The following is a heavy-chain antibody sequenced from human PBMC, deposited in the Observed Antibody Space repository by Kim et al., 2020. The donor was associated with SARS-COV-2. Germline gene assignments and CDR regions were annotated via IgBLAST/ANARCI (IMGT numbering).Heavy chain of an antibody. CDR3: ARTGRAAAGSDVGYYYYGMDV. Sequence: GGSLRLSCAASGFTFSSYAMHWVRQAPGKGLEWVAVISYDGSNKYYVDSVKGRFTISRDNSKNTLYLQMNSLRAEDTAVYYCARTGRAAAGSDVGYYYYGMDVWGPGTTVTGSS. CDR2: ISYDGSNK. V-gene: IGHV3-30*04. J-gene: IGHJ6*02. CDR1: GFTFSSYA. D-gene: IGHD6-13*01.